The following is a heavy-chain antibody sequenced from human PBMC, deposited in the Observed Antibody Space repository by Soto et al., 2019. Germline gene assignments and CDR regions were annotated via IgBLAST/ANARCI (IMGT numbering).Heavy chain of an antibody. Sequence: GGSLRLSCAASGFAVSNHYMNWVRQAPGKGLEWVSIIRTTGSTYYADSVKGRFTISRDNSKNTVSLEMHSLRVEDTAVYYCARNSMMDVWGQGTTVTVSS. CDR2: IRTTGST. J-gene: IGHJ6*02. CDR3: ARNSMMDV. V-gene: IGHV3-53*01. CDR1: GFAVSNHY.